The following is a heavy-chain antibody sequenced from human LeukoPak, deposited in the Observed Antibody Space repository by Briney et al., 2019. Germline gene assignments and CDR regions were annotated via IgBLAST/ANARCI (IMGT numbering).Heavy chain of an antibody. CDR2: INNQDENT. CDR1: GYTFTSFG. J-gene: IGHJ4*02. V-gene: IGHV1-18*01. D-gene: IGHD2-15*01. CDR3: TRDGDGRRWSDMMDS. Sequence: ASVTVSCKASGYTFTSFGFSWVRQAPGQGLEWMGWINNQDENTNYAQKFQDRFIMTTDTSTNTARMELRSLRPDDTAVYYCTRDGDGRRWSDMMDSWGQGTLVIVSS.